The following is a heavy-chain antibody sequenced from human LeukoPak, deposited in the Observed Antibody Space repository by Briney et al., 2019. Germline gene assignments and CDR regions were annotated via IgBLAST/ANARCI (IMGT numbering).Heavy chain of an antibody. J-gene: IGHJ4*02. CDR1: GYTFTSYD. CDR2: MNPNSGNT. Sequence: GASVKVSCKASGYTFTSYDINWVRQATGQGLEWMGWMNPNSGNTGYAQKFQGRVTMTRNTSISTAYMELSSLRSEDTAVYYCARSLRFIRGGSGNFFGYWGQGTLVTVSS. CDR3: ARSLRFIRGGSGNFFGY. V-gene: IGHV1-8*01. D-gene: IGHD3-10*01.